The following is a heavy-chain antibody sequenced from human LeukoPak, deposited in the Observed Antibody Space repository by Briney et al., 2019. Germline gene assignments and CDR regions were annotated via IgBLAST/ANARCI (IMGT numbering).Heavy chain of an antibody. CDR3: ARGGPNSAYDYFDY. CDR2: ISWNSGSI. D-gene: IGHD5-12*01. V-gene: IGHV3-9*01. CDR1: GFTFDDYA. J-gene: IGHJ4*02. Sequence: GGSLRLSCAASGFTFDDYAMHWVRHAPGKGLEWVSGISWNSGSIGYADSVKGRFTVSRDNSKNTLYLQMNSLRAEDTAVYYCARGGPNSAYDYFDYWGQGTLVTVSS.